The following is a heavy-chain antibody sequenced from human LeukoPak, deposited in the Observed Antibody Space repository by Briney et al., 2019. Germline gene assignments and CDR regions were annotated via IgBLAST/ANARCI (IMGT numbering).Heavy chain of an antibody. CDR1: GYTFTGYY. Sequence: ASVKVSCKASGYTFTGYYMHWVRQAPGQGLEWMGWINPNSGGTNYAQKFQGRVTTTRDTSINTAYMELNRLISDDTAFYYCARQANSGWYVDYWGQGTLVSVSP. J-gene: IGHJ4*02. D-gene: IGHD6-19*01. V-gene: IGHV1-2*02. CDR3: ARQANSGWYVDY. CDR2: INPNSGGT.